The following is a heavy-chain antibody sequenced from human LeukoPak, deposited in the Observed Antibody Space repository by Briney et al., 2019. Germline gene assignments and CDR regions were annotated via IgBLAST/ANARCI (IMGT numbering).Heavy chain of an antibody. CDR3: VRGYSYGLYYFDS. V-gene: IGHV3-13*01. CDR2: IHTSGHT. CDR1: GFSFRDYD. J-gene: IGHJ4*02. Sequence: GGSLRLSCAASGFSFRDYDMHWVRQSKGKGLEWVSAIHTSGHTYYPDSVKGRFAISRENPKNSLYLQMNSLRGEDTAVYYCVRGYSYGLYYFDSWGQGALVTVSS. D-gene: IGHD5-18*01.